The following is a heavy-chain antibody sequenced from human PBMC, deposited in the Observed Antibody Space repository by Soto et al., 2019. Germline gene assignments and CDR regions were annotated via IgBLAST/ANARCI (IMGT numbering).Heavy chain of an antibody. CDR2: INPNSGGT. CDR1: GYTFTGYY. D-gene: IGHD5-18*01. V-gene: IGHV1-2*02. CDR3: AREHRYFYGYGGYYYYGMDV. J-gene: IGHJ6*02. Sequence: QVQLVQSGAEVKKPGASVKVSCKASGYTFTGYYMHWVRQAPGQGLEWMGWINPNSGGTNYAQKFQGRVTMTRDRSISTAYMERSRLRADDTAVYYCAREHRYFYGYGGYYYYGMDVWGQGTTVTVSS.